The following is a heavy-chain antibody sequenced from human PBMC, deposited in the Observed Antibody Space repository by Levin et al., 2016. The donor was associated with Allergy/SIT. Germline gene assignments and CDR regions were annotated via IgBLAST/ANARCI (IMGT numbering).Heavy chain of an antibody. D-gene: IGHD2-2*01. J-gene: IGHJ6*02. CDR3: ARDIVVVPYYYGMDV. V-gene: IGHV3-7*03. Sequence: GGSLRLSCAASGFTFSSYWMSWVRQAPGKGLEWVANIKQDGSEKYYVDSVKGRFTISRDNAKNSLYLQMNSLRAEDTAVYYCARDIVVVPYYYGMDVWGQGTTVTVSS. CDR1: GFTFSSYW. CDR2: IKQDGSEK.